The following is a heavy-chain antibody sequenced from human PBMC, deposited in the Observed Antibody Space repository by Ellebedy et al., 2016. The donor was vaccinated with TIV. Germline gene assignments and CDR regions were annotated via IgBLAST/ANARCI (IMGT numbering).Heavy chain of an antibody. CDR2: INQDGSNT. CDR3: ARGRYYCRSTSCYATSWFDP. CDR1: EFTFSDYW. D-gene: IGHD2-2*01. Sequence: GESLKISXAASEFTFSDYWMSWVRQAPGKGLEWVANINQDGSNTYYVDSVKGRFTISRDNAKDSLYLQMNSLGAEDTAVYFCARGRYYCRSTSCYATSWFDPWGQGTLVTVSS. V-gene: IGHV3-7*01. J-gene: IGHJ5*02.